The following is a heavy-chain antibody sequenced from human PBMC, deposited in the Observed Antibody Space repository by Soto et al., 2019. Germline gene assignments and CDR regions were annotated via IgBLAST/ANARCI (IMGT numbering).Heavy chain of an antibody. V-gene: IGHV3-74*01. CDR3: ERVPIFWSGPAY. CDR1: GFTFSSYW. Sequence: PGGSLRLSCAASGFTFSSYWMHWVRQAPGKGLVWVSRINSDGSSTSYADSVKGRFTVSRDNAKNTLYLQMNSLRAEDTAVYYCERVPIFWSGPAYGGQGTLVPVSS. D-gene: IGHD3-3*01. CDR2: INSDGSST. J-gene: IGHJ4*02.